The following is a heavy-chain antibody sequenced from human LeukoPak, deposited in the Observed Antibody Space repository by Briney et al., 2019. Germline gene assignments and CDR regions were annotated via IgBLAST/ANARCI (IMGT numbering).Heavy chain of an antibody. CDR2: ISSSGSTI. Sequence: GGSLRLSCAASGFTFSSYEMNWVRQAPGKGLEWLSYISSSGSTIYYADSVKGRFTISRDNAKNSLYLQMNSLRAEDTAVYYCARSWGSGSYYDYWGQGTLVTVSS. CDR1: GFTFSSYE. D-gene: IGHD3-10*01. CDR3: ARSWGSGSYYDY. J-gene: IGHJ4*02. V-gene: IGHV3-48*03.